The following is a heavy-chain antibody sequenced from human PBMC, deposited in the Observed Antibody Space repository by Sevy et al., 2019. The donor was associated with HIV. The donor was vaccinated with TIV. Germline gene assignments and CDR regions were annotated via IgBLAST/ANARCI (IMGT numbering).Heavy chain of an antibody. CDR3: ASGGWYDLYYFGY. CDR2: ISYDGSNK. D-gene: IGHD6-19*01. Sequence: GESLKISCAASGFTFSSYAMHWVRQAPGKGLEWVAVISYDGSNKYYADSVKGRFTISRDNSKNTLYLQMNSLRAEDTAVYYCASGGWYDLYYFGYWGQGTLVTVSS. V-gene: IGHV3-30-3*01. CDR1: GFTFSSYA. J-gene: IGHJ4*02.